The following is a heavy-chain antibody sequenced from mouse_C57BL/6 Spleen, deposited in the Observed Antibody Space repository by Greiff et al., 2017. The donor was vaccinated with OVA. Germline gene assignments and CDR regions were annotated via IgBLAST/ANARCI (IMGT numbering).Heavy chain of an antibody. CDR2: ISSGGDYI. CDR3: TREGDPYYFDY. Sequence: EVKVVESGEGLVKPGGSLKLSCAASGFTFSSYAMSWVRQTPEKRLEWVAYISSGGDYIYYADTVKGRFTISRDNARNTLYLQMSSLKSEDTAMYYCTREGDPYYFDYWGQGTTLTVSS. CDR1: GFTFSSYA. V-gene: IGHV5-9-1*02. J-gene: IGHJ2*01. D-gene: IGHD3-3*01.